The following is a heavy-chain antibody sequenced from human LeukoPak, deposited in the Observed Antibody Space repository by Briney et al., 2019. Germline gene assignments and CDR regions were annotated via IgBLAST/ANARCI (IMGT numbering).Heavy chain of an antibody. D-gene: IGHD2-21*01. CDR1: GFTFTSYG. V-gene: IGHV3-33*03. Sequence: GGSLRLSCAASGFTFTSYGMHWVRQAPGKGLEWVGMIWYDGSHKKYADSVEARFSISRDTSKNTLYLQMNSLRADDTAVYYCARGIPIPATHPIDYWGQGSLVAVPS. J-gene: IGHJ4*02. CDR3: ARGIPIPATHPIDY. CDR2: IWYDGSHK.